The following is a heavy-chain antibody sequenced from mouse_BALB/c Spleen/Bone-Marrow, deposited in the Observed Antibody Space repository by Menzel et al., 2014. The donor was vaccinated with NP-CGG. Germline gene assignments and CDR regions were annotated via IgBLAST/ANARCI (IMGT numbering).Heavy chain of an antibody. CDR1: GYPFSSYW. V-gene: IGHV1-80*01. Sequence: QVQLQQPGAELVRPGSSVKLSCKASGYPFSSYWMNWVKQRPGQGLEWIGQIYPGDGETNYNGKFKGNATLTADKSSSTAYMQLISLTSEDSAVYFCARKYGDYWGQGTTLTVSS. J-gene: IGHJ2*01. CDR2: IYPGDGET. CDR3: ARKYGDY. D-gene: IGHD2-10*02.